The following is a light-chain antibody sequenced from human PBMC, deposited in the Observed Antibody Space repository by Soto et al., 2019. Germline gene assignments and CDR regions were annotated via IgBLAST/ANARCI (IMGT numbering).Light chain of an antibody. CDR3: QQYGSSPGYT. Sequence: EIVLTQSPGTLSLSPGERATLSCRASQSVSSSYLAWYQQKTGQAPRLLIYGASSRATGIPDRFSGSGSGTDFTLTISRLEPEDFAVYYCQQYGSSPGYTFGQGTKLAIK. CDR1: QSVSSSY. CDR2: GAS. V-gene: IGKV3-20*01. J-gene: IGKJ2*01.